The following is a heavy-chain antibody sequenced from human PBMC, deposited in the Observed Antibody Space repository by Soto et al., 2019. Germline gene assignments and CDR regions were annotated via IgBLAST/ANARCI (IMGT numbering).Heavy chain of an antibody. J-gene: IGHJ6*02. D-gene: IGHD1-26*01. V-gene: IGHV3-23*01. CDR3: AKGRSTVGARTYYYYGMDV. Sequence: EVQLLESGGGLVQPGGSLSRSCAASGFTFSSYAMTCVRQAPGKGLELVSALSGSGGHTYYADSVKGRITISRDNSKKTLYVQMNRLRAADTAVYYCAKGRSTVGARTYYYYGMDVWGQGNKVTLSS. CDR2: LSGSGGHT. CDR1: GFTFSSYA.